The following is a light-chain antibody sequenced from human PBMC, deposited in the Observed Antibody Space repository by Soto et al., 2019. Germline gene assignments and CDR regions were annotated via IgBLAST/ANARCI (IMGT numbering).Light chain of an antibody. V-gene: IGLV2-14*03. Sequence: QSALTQPASVSGSPGQSIAISCTGTSSDVGSYNSVSWYQQYPGKAHKLMIHDVNNRPSGISDRFSGSKSGNTSSLTISGLQSEDEADYYCSSFTSSTAHVSGTGPKLTVL. CDR2: DVN. CDR1: SSDVGSYNS. CDR3: SSFTSSTAHV. J-gene: IGLJ1*01.